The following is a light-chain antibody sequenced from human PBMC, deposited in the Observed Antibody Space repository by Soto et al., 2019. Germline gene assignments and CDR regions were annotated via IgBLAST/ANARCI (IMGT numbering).Light chain of an antibody. CDR3: SSYTSSSTPYV. CDR1: SSDVGGYNY. CDR2: EVS. V-gene: IGLV2-14*01. Sequence: QSALTQPASVSGSPGQSITISCTGTSSDVGGYNYVSWYQQHPGKAPKLMIYEVSNRPSGVSNRFSGSKSGNTASLTISGLQAEDDDDYYCSSYTSSSTPYVFGTGTKVTVL. J-gene: IGLJ1*01.